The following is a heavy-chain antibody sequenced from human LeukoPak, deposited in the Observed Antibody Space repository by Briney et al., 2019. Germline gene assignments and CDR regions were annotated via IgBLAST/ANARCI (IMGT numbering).Heavy chain of an antibody. D-gene: IGHD6-13*01. CDR2: ISSSSSYI. CDR1: GFTFSSYS. V-gene: IGHV3-21*01. Sequence: PGGSLRLSCAASGFTFSSYSMNWVRQAPGKGLEWASSISSSSSYIYYADSVKDRFTISRDNAKNSLYLQMNSLRAEDTAVYYCARDYSSPGNFDYWGQGTLVTVSS. J-gene: IGHJ4*02. CDR3: ARDYSSPGNFDY.